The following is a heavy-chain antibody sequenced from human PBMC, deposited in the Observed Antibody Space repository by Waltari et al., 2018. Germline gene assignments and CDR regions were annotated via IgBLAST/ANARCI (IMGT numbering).Heavy chain of an antibody. CDR2: IRSKAYGGTT. CDR3: TSDIAVVVAASKYYYYGMDV. D-gene: IGHD2-15*01. CDR1: GFPFGHYS. Sequence: EVQLVASGGGLVKPGRSLRLSCSASGFPFGHYSMRWVPQAPGKGLEWVGFIRSKAYGGTTEYAASVKGRFSISRDDSKSIAYLQMNSLRTEDTAVYYCTSDIAVVVAASKYYYYGMDVWGQGTTVTVSS. V-gene: IGHV3-49*04. J-gene: IGHJ6*02.